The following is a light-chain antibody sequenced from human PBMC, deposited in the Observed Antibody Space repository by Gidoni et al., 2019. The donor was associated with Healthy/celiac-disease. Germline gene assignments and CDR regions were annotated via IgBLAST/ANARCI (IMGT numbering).Light chain of an antibody. CDR1: QSLLHSNGYNY. CDR2: LGS. CDR3: MQALQTPRT. V-gene: IGKV2-28*01. Sequence: DILMTPIPLSLTVTPGEPASISCRSSQSLLHSNGYNYLDWYLQKPGQSPQLLIYLGSNRASGVPDRFSGSGSGTDFTLKISKVEAEDVGVYYCMQALQTPRTFGPGTKVDIK. J-gene: IGKJ3*01.